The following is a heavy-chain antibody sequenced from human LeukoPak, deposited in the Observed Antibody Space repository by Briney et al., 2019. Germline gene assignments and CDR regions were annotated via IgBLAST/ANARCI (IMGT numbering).Heavy chain of an antibody. CDR1: GYTFTSYY. D-gene: IGHD6-19*01. CDR2: INSSGGST. Sequence: ASVKVSCKASGYTFTSYYMHWVRQAPGQGLEWMGIINSSGGSTSYAQKFQGRVTMTRDTSTSTVYMELSSLRSEDAAVYYCARDKAVAGTIHYHYYYMDVWGKGTTVTVSS. V-gene: IGHV1-46*03. CDR3: ARDKAVAGTIHYHYYYMDV. J-gene: IGHJ6*03.